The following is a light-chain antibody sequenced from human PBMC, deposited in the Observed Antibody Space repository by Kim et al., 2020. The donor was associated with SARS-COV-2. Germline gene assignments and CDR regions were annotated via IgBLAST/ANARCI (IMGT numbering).Light chain of an antibody. CDR2: GKN. CDR1: SHRSYY. J-gene: IGLJ2*01. Sequence: ALGQTVRITSQGDSHRSYYASWYQQKPGQAPVLVIYGKNNRPSGSPDRFSGSSSGNTASLTITGAQAEDEADYYCNSRDSSGNHVVFGGGTQLTVL. CDR3: NSRDSSGNHVV. V-gene: IGLV3-19*01.